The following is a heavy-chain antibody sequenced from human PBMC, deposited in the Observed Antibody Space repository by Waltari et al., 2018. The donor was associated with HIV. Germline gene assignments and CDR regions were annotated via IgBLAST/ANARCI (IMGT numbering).Heavy chain of an antibody. CDR2: IYYSGST. V-gene: IGHV4-59*01. D-gene: IGHD2-21*02. Sequence: QVQLQESGPGLVKPSETLSLTCTVSGGSISSYYWSWIRQPPGKGLEWIGYIYYSGSTNINPSLKGLVTISVDTSKNQFSRKLSAVTAADTAVYYCARIAYCGGDCYRYFDLWGRGTLVTVSS. CDR1: GGSISSYY. J-gene: IGHJ2*01. CDR3: ARIAYCGGDCYRYFDL.